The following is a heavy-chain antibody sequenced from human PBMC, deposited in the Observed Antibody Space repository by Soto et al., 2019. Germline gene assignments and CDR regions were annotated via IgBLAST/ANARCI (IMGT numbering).Heavy chain of an antibody. CDR3: ARARRGSYRPYYYYYMDV. Sequence: SETLSLTCAVYGGSFSGYYWSWIRQPPGKGLEWIGEINHSGSTNYNPSLKSRVTISVDTSKNQFSLKLSSVTAADTAVYYCARARRGSYRPYYYYYMDVWGKGTTVTVSS. CDR1: GGSFSGYY. J-gene: IGHJ6*03. CDR2: INHSGST. V-gene: IGHV4-34*01. D-gene: IGHD3-16*02.